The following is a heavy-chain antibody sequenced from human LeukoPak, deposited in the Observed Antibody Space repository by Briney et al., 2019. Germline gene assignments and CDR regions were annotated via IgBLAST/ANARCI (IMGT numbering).Heavy chain of an antibody. Sequence: SETLSLTCTVSGGSISSGSYCWSWIRQPAGKGLEWIGRIYTSGSTNYNPSLKSRVTMSVDTSKNQFSLKLSSVTAADTAVYYCARHLTTRSIAAAYWGQGTLVTVSS. J-gene: IGHJ4*02. CDR1: GGSISSGSYC. V-gene: IGHV4-61*02. CDR2: IYTSGST. CDR3: ARHLTTRSIAAAY. D-gene: IGHD6-13*01.